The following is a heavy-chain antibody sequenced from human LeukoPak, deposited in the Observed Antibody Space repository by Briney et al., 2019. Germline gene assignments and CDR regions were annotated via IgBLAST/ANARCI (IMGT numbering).Heavy chain of an antibody. Sequence: ASVKVSCTASGYTFTGYYMHWVRQAPGQGLEWMGWINPNSGGTNYAQKFQGRVTMTRDTSISTAYMELSRLRSDDTAVYYCATENSGSYTSLGYWGQGTLVTVSS. CDR3: ATENSGSYTSLGY. V-gene: IGHV1-2*02. J-gene: IGHJ4*02. CDR1: GYTFTGYY. CDR2: INPNSGGT. D-gene: IGHD1-26*01.